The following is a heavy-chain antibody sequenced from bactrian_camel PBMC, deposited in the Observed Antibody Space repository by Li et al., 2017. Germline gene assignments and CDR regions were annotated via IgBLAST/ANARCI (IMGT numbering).Heavy chain of an antibody. D-gene: IGHD2*01. V-gene: IGHV3-2*01. CDR2: IHSEEGRT. CDR1: GWTFSNYY. Sequence: HVQLVESGGGLVKPGGSLRLSCAASGWTFSNYYMSWVRQAPGKGLQWVASIHSEEGRTYYPDSVKGRFTISKDSAKNTLYLQMNNLEPEDTAMYYCGTNKYCRGRACCNSGFSHWGQGTQVTVS. J-gene: IGHJ4*01. CDR3: GTNKYCRGRACCNSGFSH.